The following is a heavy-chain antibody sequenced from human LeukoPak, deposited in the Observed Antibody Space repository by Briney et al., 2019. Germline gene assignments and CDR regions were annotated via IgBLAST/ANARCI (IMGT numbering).Heavy chain of an antibody. Sequence: SETLSLTCAVHGGAFRGYYWRWIRKPPGKGLEWIGEINHSGSTNYNPSLTGRVTTSIDPSKNQFSLKLSSVTAADTAAYYCARVVYDSSGYYYSLDYWGQGTLVTVSS. D-gene: IGHD3-22*01. V-gene: IGHV4-34*01. CDR1: GGAFRGYY. J-gene: IGHJ4*02. CDR3: ARVVYDSSGYYYSLDY. CDR2: INHSGST.